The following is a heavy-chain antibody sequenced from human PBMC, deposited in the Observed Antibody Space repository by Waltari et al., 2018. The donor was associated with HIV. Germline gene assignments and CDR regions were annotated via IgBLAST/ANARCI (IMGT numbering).Heavy chain of an antibody. Sequence: QVQLVESGGGVVQPGRSLRPSCAAYGFTFRNFAMHWVRQAPGKWLEWVAVIWYDGKNKYYADSVKGRFTISRDNSKNTLYLQMNSLRVEDTAVYYCARGGYYYDISGYYHYWGQGTLVTVSS. CDR2: IWYDGKNK. J-gene: IGHJ4*02. CDR3: ARGGYYYDISGYYHY. D-gene: IGHD3-22*01. V-gene: IGHV3-33*01. CDR1: GFTFRNFA.